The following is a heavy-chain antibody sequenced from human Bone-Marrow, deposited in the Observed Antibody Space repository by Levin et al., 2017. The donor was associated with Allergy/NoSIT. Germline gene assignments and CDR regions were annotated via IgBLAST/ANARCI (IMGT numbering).Heavy chain of an antibody. V-gene: IGHV3-30*18. CDR1: GFTFSSYG. CDR3: AKVVRHEAGGTSWGMDV. Sequence: GGSLRLSCAASGFTFSSYGMHWVRQAPGKGLEWVAVISYDGSNKYYADSVKGRFTISRDNSKNTLYLQMNSLRAEDTAVYYCAKVVRHEAGGTSWGMDVWGQGTTVTVSS. D-gene: IGHD6-13*01. CDR2: ISYDGSNK. J-gene: IGHJ6*02.